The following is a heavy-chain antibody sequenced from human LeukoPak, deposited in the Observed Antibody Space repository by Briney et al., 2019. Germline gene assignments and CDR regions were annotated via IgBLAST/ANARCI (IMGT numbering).Heavy chain of an antibody. Sequence: QTPAFTCAISGESVSSDSAAWSWIRQSPSGGLEWLGRTYSRSSWYNDYAASVKGRLTINTATSKNQFSPQLNSMTPEDTAVYYCARGNAATVVSYFDYWGQGPLVTVSS. D-gene: IGHD4-11*01. J-gene: IGHJ4*03. V-gene: IGHV6-1*01. CDR3: ARGNAATVVSYFDY. CDR1: GESVSSDSAA. CDR2: TYSRSSWYN.